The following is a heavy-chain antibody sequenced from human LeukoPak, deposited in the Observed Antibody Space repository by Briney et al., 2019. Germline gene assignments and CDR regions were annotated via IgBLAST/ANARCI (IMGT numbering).Heavy chain of an antibody. V-gene: IGHV1-69*13. CDR2: IIPIFGTA. J-gene: IGHJ4*02. D-gene: IGHD4-17*01. CDR3: ARDGGDPNPIFDY. Sequence: SVKVSCKASGGTFSSYAISWVRQAPGQGLEWMGGIIPIFGTANYAQKFQGRVTITADESTSTAYMELSSLRSEDTAVYYCARDGGDPNPIFDYWGQGTLVTVSS. CDR1: GGTFSSYA.